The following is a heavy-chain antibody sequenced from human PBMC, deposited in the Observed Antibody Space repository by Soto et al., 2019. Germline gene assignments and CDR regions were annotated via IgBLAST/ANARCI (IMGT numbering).Heavy chain of an antibody. D-gene: IGHD1-26*01. Sequence: ASVKVSCKASGYTFTGYYMHWVRQAPGQGLEWMGWINPNSGGTNYAQKFQGRVTMTRDTSISTAYMELSRLRSDDTAVYYCAGLEISGSYYYYYYGMDVWGQGTTVTVSS. CDR2: INPNSGGT. CDR3: AGLEISGSYYYYYYGMDV. CDR1: GYTFTGYY. J-gene: IGHJ6*02. V-gene: IGHV1-2*02.